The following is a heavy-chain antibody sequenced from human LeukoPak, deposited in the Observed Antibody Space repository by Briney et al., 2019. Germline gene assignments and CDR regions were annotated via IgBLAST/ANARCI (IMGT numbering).Heavy chain of an antibody. J-gene: IGHJ4*02. Sequence: SETLSLTCTVSGGSISSGSYYWSWIRQPAGKGLEWIGSIYHSGKTYYNPSLKSRVTISVETSKNQFSLKLSSVTAADTAVYYCASGKIFGVVIPFDYWGQGTLVTVSS. CDR1: GGSISSGSYY. V-gene: IGHV4-39*07. CDR2: IYHSGKT. CDR3: ASGKIFGVVIPFDY. D-gene: IGHD3-3*01.